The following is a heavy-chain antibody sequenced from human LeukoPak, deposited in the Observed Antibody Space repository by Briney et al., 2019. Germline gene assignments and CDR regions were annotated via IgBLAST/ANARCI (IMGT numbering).Heavy chain of an antibody. Sequence: PSETLSLTCTVSGNSISSGYYWGWIRQPPGKGLEWIGIIYHTGTTYYNSSLKSRVTISVDTSKNQFSLKLNFVTAADTAVYYCARHGSRVMATIEDSWGQGTLVIVSS. J-gene: IGHJ4*02. D-gene: IGHD5-12*01. V-gene: IGHV4-38-2*02. CDR2: IYHTGTT. CDR1: GNSISSGYY. CDR3: ARHGSRVMATIEDS.